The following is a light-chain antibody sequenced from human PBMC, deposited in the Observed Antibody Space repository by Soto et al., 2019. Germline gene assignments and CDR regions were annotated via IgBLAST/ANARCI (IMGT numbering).Light chain of an antibody. CDR1: QTVSGNY. Sequence: EIVLTQSPCILSLSPGERATLSCRASQTVSGNYLAWYQQKPGQSPRLLIYGSSDRATGLPDRFSGSGSGTDFTLTINRVDPEDFAVDYCQQYGSSPPYTFGQGTTLEI. V-gene: IGKV3-20*01. CDR2: GSS. CDR3: QQYGSSPPYT. J-gene: IGKJ2*01.